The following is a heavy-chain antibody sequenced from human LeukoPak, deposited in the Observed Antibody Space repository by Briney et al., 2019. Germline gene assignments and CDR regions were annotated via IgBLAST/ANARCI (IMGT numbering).Heavy chain of an antibody. Sequence: EASVKVSCKVSGYTLTELSMHWVRQAPGKGLEWMGGFDPEDGETIYAQKFQGRVTMTEDTSTDTANMELSSLRSEDTAVYYCATDRPPSGYDFPLFYWGQGTLVTVSS. CDR2: FDPEDGET. D-gene: IGHD5-12*01. J-gene: IGHJ4*02. CDR1: GYTLTELS. V-gene: IGHV1-24*01. CDR3: ATDRPPSGYDFPLFY.